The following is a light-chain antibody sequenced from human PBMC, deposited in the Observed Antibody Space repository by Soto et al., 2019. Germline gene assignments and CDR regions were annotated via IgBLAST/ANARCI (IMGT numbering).Light chain of an antibody. CDR3: QQLTNFRFT. J-gene: IGKJ2*01. CDR1: QGINKI. CDR2: GAS. Sequence: IQLTQSPSSLSASVGDRVTITCRASQGINKILAWYQQRPGKAPQLLVYGASTLQSRVPSRFSGSGSGTDFTLTISSLQPEDFATYYCQQLTNFRFTFGQGTKLDIK. V-gene: IGKV1-9*01.